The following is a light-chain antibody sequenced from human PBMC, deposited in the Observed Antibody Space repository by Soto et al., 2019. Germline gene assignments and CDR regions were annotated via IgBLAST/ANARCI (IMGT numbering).Light chain of an antibody. V-gene: IGKV3-20*01. CDR2: VAS. CDR1: QSVSNNY. Sequence: DIELTQSPGTLSLSPGERATLSCRASQSVSNNYLAWYQQKPGPAPRLLIYVASNRATGIPDRFSGGGSGTYFTPTISRLDPDVVAVYYCQHYGSSGTFGQGTKVDIK. J-gene: IGKJ1*01. CDR3: QHYGSSGT.